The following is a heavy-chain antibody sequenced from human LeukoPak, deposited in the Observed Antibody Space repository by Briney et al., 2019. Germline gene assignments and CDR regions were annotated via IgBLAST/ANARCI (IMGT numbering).Heavy chain of an antibody. Sequence: GASVTVSCKASGYTFTSYGISWVRQAPGQGLEWMGWISAYNGNTNYAQKLQGRVTMTTDTSTSTAYMELRSLRSDDTAVYYCATPRGGYCSGGSCYGHWFDPWGQGTLVTVSS. D-gene: IGHD2-15*01. CDR1: GYTFTSYG. CDR3: ATPRGGYCSGGSCYGHWFDP. V-gene: IGHV1-18*01. CDR2: ISAYNGNT. J-gene: IGHJ5*02.